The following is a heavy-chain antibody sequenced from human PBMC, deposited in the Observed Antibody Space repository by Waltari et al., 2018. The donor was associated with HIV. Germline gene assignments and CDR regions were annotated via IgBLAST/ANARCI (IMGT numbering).Heavy chain of an antibody. D-gene: IGHD6-19*01. CDR1: GGSISSSNYY. J-gene: IGHJ5*02. CDR3: ARLGASSGWYWFDP. CDR2: IYYSGST. Sequence: QLQLQESGPGLVKPSQTLSLTCTVSGGSISSSNYYWGWISQPPGKGLEWSGCIYYSGSTYDNPSLKSRVTISVDTSKNHFSLKLSSVAAADTAVYYCARLGASSGWYWFDPWGQGTLVTVSS. V-gene: IGHV4-39*01.